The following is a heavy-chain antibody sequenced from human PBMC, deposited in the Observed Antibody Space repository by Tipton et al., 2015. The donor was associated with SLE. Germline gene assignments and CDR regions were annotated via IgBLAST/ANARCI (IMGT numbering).Heavy chain of an antibody. CDR1: GGSISSYY. J-gene: IGHJ6*02. V-gene: IGHV4-34*01. D-gene: IGHD3-10*01. CDR2: INHSGST. CDR3: ARDGTMVRGVGEYYGMDV. Sequence: LRLSCTVSGGSISSYYWSWIRQPPGKGLEWIGEINHSGSTNYNPSLKSRVTISVDTSKNQFSLKLSSVTAADTAVYYCARDGTMVRGVGEYYGMDVWGQGTTVTVSS.